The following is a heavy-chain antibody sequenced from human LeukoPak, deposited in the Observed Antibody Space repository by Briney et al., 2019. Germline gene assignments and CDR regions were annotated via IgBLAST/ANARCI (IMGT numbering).Heavy chain of an antibody. CDR1: GFTFSSYA. Sequence: GGSLRLSCAASGFTFSSYAMSWVRQAPGKGLEWVSAISGSGGSTYYADSVKGRFTISRDNSKNMLYLQMNSLRAEDTAVYYCARMYRSSWHYDYWGQGTLVTVSS. V-gene: IGHV3-23*01. CDR2: ISGSGGST. J-gene: IGHJ4*02. D-gene: IGHD6-13*01. CDR3: ARMYRSSWHYDY.